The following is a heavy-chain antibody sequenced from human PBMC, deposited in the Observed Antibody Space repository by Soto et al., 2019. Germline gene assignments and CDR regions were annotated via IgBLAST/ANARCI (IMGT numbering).Heavy chain of an antibody. J-gene: IGHJ4*02. Sequence: EVQLLESGGGLVQPGGSLRLSCAASGFTFSSYAMSWVRQAPGKGLEWVSAIRGSGGSTYYADSVKGRFTISRENSKNTLYLQINSLRAEDTAVYYCARPKYGSGSYTYYFDYWGQGTLVTVSS. CDR2: IRGSGGST. CDR3: ARPKYGSGSYTYYFDY. V-gene: IGHV3-23*01. CDR1: GFTFSSYA. D-gene: IGHD3-10*01.